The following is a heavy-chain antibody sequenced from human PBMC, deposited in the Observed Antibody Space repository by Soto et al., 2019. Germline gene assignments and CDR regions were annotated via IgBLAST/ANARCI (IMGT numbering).Heavy chain of an antibody. CDR3: ARWGSWNLEGY. J-gene: IGHJ4*02. CDR2: IYHSRRT. V-gene: IGHV4-4*02. CDR1: GGSNSSSNP. Sequence: QGQLQESGPGLVKPSGTLSLTCAVSGGSNSSSNPWSWVRQPPGKGLAWIGEIYHSRRTNYNPSLKSRVTISGDKSKNQFSLKLNSVTAADTAVYYCARWGSWNLEGYWGQGIVVSVSS. D-gene: IGHD1-7*01.